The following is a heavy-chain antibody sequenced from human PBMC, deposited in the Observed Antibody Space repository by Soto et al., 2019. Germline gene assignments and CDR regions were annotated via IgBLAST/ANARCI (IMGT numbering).Heavy chain of an antibody. CDR2: IIPILGIA. CDR1: GGTFSSYT. J-gene: IGHJ4*02. D-gene: IGHD2-2*01. Sequence: ASVKVSCKASGGTFSSYTISWVRQAPGQGLEWMGRIIPILGIANYAQKFQGRVTISADKSTSTAYMELSSLRSEDTAVYYCARDDHCSSTSRYVYFDYWGQGTLVTVSS. V-gene: IGHV1-69*04. CDR3: ARDDHCSSTSRYVYFDY.